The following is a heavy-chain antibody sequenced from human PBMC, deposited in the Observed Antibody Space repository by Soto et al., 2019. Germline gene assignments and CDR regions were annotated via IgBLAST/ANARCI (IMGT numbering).Heavy chain of an antibody. V-gene: IGHV6-1*01. Sequence: PSQTLSLTCVISGDSVSNKSAAWNWIRQSPSRGLEWLGRTYYRSKWSTDYAVSMKSRIAINPDTSKNQFSLQLNSVTPEDTAVYYCTRALSGSYDSWGQGTLVTVSS. J-gene: IGHJ5*01. CDR3: TRALSGSYDS. CDR2: TYYRSKWST. D-gene: IGHD1-26*01. CDR1: GDSVSNKSAA.